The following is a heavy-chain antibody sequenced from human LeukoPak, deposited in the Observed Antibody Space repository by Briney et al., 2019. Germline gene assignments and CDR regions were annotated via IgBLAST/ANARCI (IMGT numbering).Heavy chain of an antibody. CDR1: GFTFSDYY. CDR3: ATEDSSGWYSSYFDY. D-gene: IGHD6-19*01. J-gene: IGHJ4*02. V-gene: IGHV3-11*01. Sequence: GGSLRLSCAASGFTFSDYYTSWIRQAPGKGLEWVSYISSSGSTIYYADSVKGRFTISRDNAKNSLYLQMNSLRAEDTAVYYCATEDSSGWYSSYFDYWGQGTLVTVSS. CDR2: ISSSGSTI.